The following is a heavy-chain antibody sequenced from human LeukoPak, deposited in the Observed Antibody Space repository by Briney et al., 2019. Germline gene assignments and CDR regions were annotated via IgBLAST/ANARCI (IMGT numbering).Heavy chain of an antibody. J-gene: IGHJ4*02. D-gene: IGHD2-2*01. Sequence: GGSLRLSCAASGFTFSNYGMSWARQAPGKGLEWVSATSGSGATYYADSVKGRFTISRDNSKNTAYLQMSSLRDEDTALYYCTKGGQDCSPTTCYYDWGQGTLVTVSS. V-gene: IGHV3-23*01. CDR3: TKGGQDCSPTTCYYD. CDR1: GFTFSNYG. CDR2: TSGSGAT.